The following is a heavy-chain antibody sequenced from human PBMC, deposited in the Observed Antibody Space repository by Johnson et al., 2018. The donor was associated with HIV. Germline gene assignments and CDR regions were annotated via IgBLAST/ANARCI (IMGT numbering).Heavy chain of an antibody. CDR1: GFTFDDYG. D-gene: IGHD1-1*01. CDR2: IYSGGST. CDR3: AKGAGLEPWDVFDI. Sequence: VQLVESGGGVVRPGGSLRLSCAVSGFTFDDYGMSWVRQAPGKGLEWVSVIYSGGSTYYADSVKGRFTISRDNSKNTLYLQINSLRAEDTAIYYCAKGAGLEPWDVFDIWGQGTKVTVSS. V-gene: IGHV3-20*04. J-gene: IGHJ3*02.